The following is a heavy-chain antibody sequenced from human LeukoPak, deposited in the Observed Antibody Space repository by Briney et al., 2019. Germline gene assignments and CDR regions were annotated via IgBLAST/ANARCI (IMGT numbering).Heavy chain of an antibody. Sequence: TPSETLSLTCAVYGGSFSGYYWSWLREPPGKGLEWIGEINHSGSTNYNPSLKSRVTMSVDTYNNQFSLKLSSVTAADTAVYYGARKRKGAYDFDYWGQGTLVSVSS. D-gene: IGHD3-16*01. CDR3: ARKRKGAYDFDY. V-gene: IGHV4-34*01. CDR1: GGSFSGYY. CDR2: INHSGST. J-gene: IGHJ4*02.